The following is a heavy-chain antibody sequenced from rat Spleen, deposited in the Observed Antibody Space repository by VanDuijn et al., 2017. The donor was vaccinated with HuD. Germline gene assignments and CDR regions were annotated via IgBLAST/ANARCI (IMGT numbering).Heavy chain of an antibody. V-gene: IGHV5-58*01. CDR1: GFTFSNYW. J-gene: IGHJ2*01. D-gene: IGHD1-5*01. CDR2: ISSDGVYT. CDR3: ATHEGTTPDY. Sequence: EVQLVETGGGLVQPGRSLKLSCVASGFTFSNYWMYWVRQAPGKGLEWVSSISSDGVYTYYPDSVKGRFTISRDNAENTLYLQMDSLRSEDTATYYCATHEGTTPDYWGQGVMVTVSS.